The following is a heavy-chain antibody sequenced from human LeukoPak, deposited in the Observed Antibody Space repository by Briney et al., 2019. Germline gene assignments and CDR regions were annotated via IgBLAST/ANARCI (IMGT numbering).Heavy chain of an antibody. CDR2: ISGSGGST. CDR1: GFTFSSYA. D-gene: IGHD2-15*01. CDR3: AKGGYCSGGSSYSDYFDY. J-gene: IGHJ4*02. V-gene: IGHV3-23*01. Sequence: LPGGSLRLSCAASGFTFSSYAMSWVRLAPGKGLEWVSAISGSGGSTYYADSVKGRFTISRDNSKNTLYLQMNSLRAEDTAVYYCAKGGYCSGGSSYSDYFDYWGQGTLVTVSS.